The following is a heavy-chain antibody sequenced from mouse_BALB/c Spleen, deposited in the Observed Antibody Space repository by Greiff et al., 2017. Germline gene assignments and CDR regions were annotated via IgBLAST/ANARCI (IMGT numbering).Heavy chain of an antibody. CDR1: GFTFSDYY. CDR3: SRDPYYYGYAMDY. V-gene: IGHV5-4*02. J-gene: IGHJ4*01. CDR2: ISDGGSYT. Sequence: EVKLMESGGDLVKPGGSLKLSCAASGFTFSDYYMYWVRQTPEKRLEWVATISDGGSYTYYPDSVKGRFTISRDNAKNNLYLQMSSLKSEDTAMYYCSRDPYYYGYAMDYWGQGTSVTVSS. D-gene: IGHD1-1*01.